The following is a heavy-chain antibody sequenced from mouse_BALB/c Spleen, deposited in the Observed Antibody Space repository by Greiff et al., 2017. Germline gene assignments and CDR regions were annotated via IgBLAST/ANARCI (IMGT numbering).Heavy chain of an antibody. J-gene: IGHJ3*01. V-gene: IGHV8-11*01. Sequence: QVTQKVSGPGILQPSQTLSLTCSFSGFSLSTYGIGVGWIRQPSGKGLEWLAHIWWNDNKYYNTALKSRLTISKDTSNNQVFLKIASVDTADTATYYCARLLSGDWFAYWGQGTLVTVSA. D-gene: IGHD2-1*01. CDR3: ARLLSGDWFAY. CDR1: GFSLSTYGIG. CDR2: IWWNDNK.